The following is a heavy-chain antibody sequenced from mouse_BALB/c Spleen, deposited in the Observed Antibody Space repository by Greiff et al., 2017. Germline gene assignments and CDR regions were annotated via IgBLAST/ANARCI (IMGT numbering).Heavy chain of an antibody. V-gene: IGHV5-6-4*01. CDR1: GFTFSSYT. CDR3: TRDPSGVPDY. J-gene: IGHJ2*01. CDR2: ISSGGSYT. Sequence: EVQVVESGGGLVKPGGSLKLSCAASGFTFSSYTMSWVRQTPEKRLEWVATISSGGSYTYYPDSVKGRFTISRDNAKNTLYLQMSSLKSEDTAMYYCTRDPSGVPDYWGQGTTLTVSS.